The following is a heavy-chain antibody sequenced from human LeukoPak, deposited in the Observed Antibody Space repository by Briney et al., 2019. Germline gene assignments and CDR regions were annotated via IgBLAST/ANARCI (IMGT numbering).Heavy chain of an antibody. V-gene: IGHV4-31*03. CDR3: ARATLRGDPFDF. J-gene: IGHJ4*02. D-gene: IGHD2-21*02. CDR2: IFTSGNT. CDR1: GDSLNSGNYY. Sequence: SETLSLTCTVSGDSLNSGNYYWTWIRQHPGRGLEWIGYIFTSGNTYYNPSLKGRLLTSVDTSKSQFSLRLTSVTAADTAVYYCARATLRGDPFDFWGQGIQVTVSS.